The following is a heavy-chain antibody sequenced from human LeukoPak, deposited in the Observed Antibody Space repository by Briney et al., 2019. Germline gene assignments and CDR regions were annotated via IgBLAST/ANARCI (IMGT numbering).Heavy chain of an antibody. CDR2: IYTSGST. CDR1: GGSISSYY. V-gene: IGHV4-4*09. Sequence: SETLSPTCTVSGGSISSYYWSWIRQPPGKGLEWIGYIYTSGSTNYNPSLKSRVTISVDTSKNQFSLKLSSVTAADTAVYYCARLGELATITYYYYYMDVWGKGTTVTVSS. J-gene: IGHJ6*03. CDR3: ARLGELATITYYYYYMDV. D-gene: IGHD5-24*01.